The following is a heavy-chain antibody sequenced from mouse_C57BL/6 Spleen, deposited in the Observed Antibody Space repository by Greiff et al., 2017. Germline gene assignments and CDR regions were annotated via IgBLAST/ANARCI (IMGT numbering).Heavy chain of an antibody. V-gene: IGHV1-76*01. D-gene: IGHD1-1*01. Sequence: QVQLQQSGAELVRPGASVKLSCKASGYTFTDYYINWVKQRPGQGLEWIARIYPGSGNTYYNEKFKGKATLTAEKSSSTAYMQLSSLTSEDSAVYFCARWPGSSYNYAMDYWGQGTSVTVSS. CDR3: ARWPGSSYNYAMDY. CDR2: IYPGSGNT. J-gene: IGHJ4*01. CDR1: GYTFTDYY.